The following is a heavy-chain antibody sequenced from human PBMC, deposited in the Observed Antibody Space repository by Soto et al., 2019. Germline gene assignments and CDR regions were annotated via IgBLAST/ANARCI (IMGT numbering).Heavy chain of an antibody. V-gene: IGHV4-59*01. Sequence: SETLSLTCTVPGVSISSYYWSWIRQPPGKGLEWIGYIYYSGSTNYNPSLKSRVTISVDTSKNQFSLKLSSVTAADTAVYYCARRYGASFDYWGQGTLVTVSS. CDR2: IYYSGST. CDR3: ARRYGASFDY. CDR1: GVSISSYY. J-gene: IGHJ4*02. D-gene: IGHD4-17*01.